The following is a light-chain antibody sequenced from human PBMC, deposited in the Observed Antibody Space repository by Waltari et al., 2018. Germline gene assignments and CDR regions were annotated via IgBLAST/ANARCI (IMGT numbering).Light chain of an antibody. CDR3: SSYITTNTLEL. J-gene: IGLJ2*01. Sequence: QSALTQPASVSGSPGQSITISCTGTSRPVGSYNYVSWYQQHPGKAPKLIIYDVSYRPSGVSNRFSGSKSGNTASLTISGLQAEDEADYYCSSYITTNTLELFGGGTSLTVL. CDR2: DVS. V-gene: IGLV2-14*03. CDR1: SRPVGSYNY.